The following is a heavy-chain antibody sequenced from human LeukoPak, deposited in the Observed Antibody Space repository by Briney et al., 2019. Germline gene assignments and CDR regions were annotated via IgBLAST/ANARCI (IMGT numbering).Heavy chain of an antibody. Sequence: SETLSLTCAVYGGSFSGYYWSWIRQPPGKGLEWIGEINHSGSTNYSPSLKSRVTISVDTSKNQFSLKLSSVTAADTAVYYCARGKAVAGHFDYWGQGTLVTVSS. D-gene: IGHD6-19*01. CDR1: GGSFSGYY. CDR2: INHSGST. J-gene: IGHJ4*02. V-gene: IGHV4-34*01. CDR3: ARGKAVAGHFDY.